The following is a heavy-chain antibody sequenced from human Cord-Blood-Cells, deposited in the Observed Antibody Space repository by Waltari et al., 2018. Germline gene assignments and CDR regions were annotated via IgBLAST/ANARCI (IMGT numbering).Heavy chain of an antibody. CDR2: TYYRSKWYN. Sequence: QVQLQQSGPGLVKPSQTLSLTCAISGDSVSSNSAAWNWIRQSPSRGLEWLGRTYYRSKWYNDYAVSVKSRITINPDTSKNQFSLQLNSVTPEDTAVYYCARDIVVVVAATRYYYYYYGMDVWGQGTTVTVSS. D-gene: IGHD2-15*01. CDR1: GDSVSSNSAA. CDR3: ARDIVVVVAATRYYYYYYGMDV. V-gene: IGHV6-1*01. J-gene: IGHJ6*02.